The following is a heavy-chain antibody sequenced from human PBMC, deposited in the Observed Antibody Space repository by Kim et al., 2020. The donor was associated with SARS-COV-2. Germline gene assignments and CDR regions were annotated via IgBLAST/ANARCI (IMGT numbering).Heavy chain of an antibody. J-gene: IGHJ4*01. CDR3: ARGLPWYFMVLCSEYYFD. D-gene: IGHD3-10*01. CDR2: INHSGST. V-gene: IGHV4-34*01. CDR1: GGSFSGYY. Sequence: SETLSLTCAVYGGSFSGYYWSWIRQPPGKGLEWIGEINHSGSTNYNPSLKSRVTISVDTSKNQFSLKLSSVTAADTAVYYCARGLPWYFMVLCSEYYFD.